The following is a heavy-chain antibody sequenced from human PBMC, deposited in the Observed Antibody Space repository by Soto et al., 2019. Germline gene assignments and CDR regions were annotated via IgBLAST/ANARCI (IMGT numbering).Heavy chain of an antibody. CDR2: INHSGST. Sequence: SETLSLTCAVYGGSFSGYYWSWIRQPPGKGLEWIGGINHSGSTNYNPSLKSRVTISVDTSKNQFSLKLSSVTAADTAVFYCARGGEYCSGGSCYSDYWGQGTLVTVSS. CDR3: ARGGEYCSGGSCYSDY. V-gene: IGHV4-34*01. D-gene: IGHD2-15*01. J-gene: IGHJ4*02. CDR1: GGSFSGYY.